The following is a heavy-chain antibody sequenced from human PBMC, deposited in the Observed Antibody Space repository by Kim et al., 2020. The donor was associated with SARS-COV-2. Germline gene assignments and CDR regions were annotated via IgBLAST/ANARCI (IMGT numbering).Heavy chain of an antibody. V-gene: IGHV5-51*01. CDR3: ARFSHTGSFFYYYYGMDL. D-gene: IGHD3-10*01. Sequence: GESLKISCQASDYSFKSYCIGWVRQMPGKGLEWIVIIYPDASHVSYIPSFEGQVTISADKSISTAFLHWGSLTASDTAIYYCARFSHTGSFFYYYYGMDLWGQGTTVTVSS. J-gene: IGHJ6*02. CDR2: IYPDASHV. CDR1: DYSFKSYC.